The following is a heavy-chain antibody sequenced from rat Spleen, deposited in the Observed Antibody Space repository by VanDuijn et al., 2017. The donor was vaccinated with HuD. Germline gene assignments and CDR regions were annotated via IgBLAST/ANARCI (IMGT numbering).Heavy chain of an antibody. CDR1: GFTFSHYD. D-gene: IGHD5-1*01. J-gene: IGHJ2*01. CDR2: ISYDGSST. V-gene: IGHV5-20*01. Sequence: EVQLVESDGGLVQPGRSLKLSCAASGFTFSHYDMAWVRQAPKKGLEWVAFISYDGSSTYYRDSVKGRFTISRDNAKSILYVQMDSLRPEDTATYYCATSGSYFDYWGQGVMVTVSS. CDR3: ATSGSYFDY.